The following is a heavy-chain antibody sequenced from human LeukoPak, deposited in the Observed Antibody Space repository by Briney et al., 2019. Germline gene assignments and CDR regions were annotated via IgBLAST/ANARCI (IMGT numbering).Heavy chain of an antibody. D-gene: IGHD3-10*01. CDR1: GYTFTSYG. CDR2: ISAYNGNT. CDR3: ARVRLTMVRGLNWFYP. Sequence: ASVKVSCKASGYTFTSYGISWVRQAPGQGLEWMGWISAYNGNTNYAQKLQGRVTMTTDTSTSTAYMELRSLRSDDTAVYYCARVRLTMVRGLNWFYPWGQGTLVTVSS. J-gene: IGHJ5*02. V-gene: IGHV1-18*01.